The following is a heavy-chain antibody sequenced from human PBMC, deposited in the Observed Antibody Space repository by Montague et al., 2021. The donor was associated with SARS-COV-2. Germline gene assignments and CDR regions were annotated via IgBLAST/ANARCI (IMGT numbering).Heavy chain of an antibody. V-gene: IGHV4-34*01. CDR3: ARHPLGYCSSTSCYVG. CDR1: GGSLSNYY. Sequence: SETLSLACAISGGSLSNYYWSWIRQPPGKGLEWIGEVNQSGTTIYNPSVKSGVTISEDTSKNQFYLRLNSVTAADTAVYYCARHPLGYCSSTSCYVGWGQGTLVTVSS. J-gene: IGHJ4*02. CDR2: VNQSGTT. D-gene: IGHD2-2*01.